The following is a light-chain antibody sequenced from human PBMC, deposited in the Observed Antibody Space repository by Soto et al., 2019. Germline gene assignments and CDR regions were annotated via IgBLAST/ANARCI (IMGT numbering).Light chain of an antibody. CDR3: QQYYSTPYT. CDR1: PSVLSSSNNKNY. J-gene: IGKJ2*01. Sequence: DFVMTQTPDSLAVSLGERATINCKSSPSVLSSSNNKNYLAWYQQKPGQPPKLLIYWASTRDSGVPDRFSGSGSGTDFTLTISSLQAEDVAVYYCQQYYSTPYTFSQGTKVDIK. CDR2: WAS. V-gene: IGKV4-1*01.